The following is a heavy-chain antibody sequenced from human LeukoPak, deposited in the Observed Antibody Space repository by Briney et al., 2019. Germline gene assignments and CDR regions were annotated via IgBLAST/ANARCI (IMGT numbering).Heavy chain of an antibody. CDR1: GFPFSNYW. CDR2: VNSDGSTT. V-gene: IGHV3-74*01. Sequence: GGSLRLSCAASGFPFSNYWMHCVRQAPGKGLVWVSRVNSDGSTTNYADSVKGRFTISRDNAENTLYMRMNSLRPEDTAVYYCARGYYSSSRIDYWGQGTLVTVSS. D-gene: IGHD6-13*01. J-gene: IGHJ4*02. CDR3: ARGYYSSSRIDY.